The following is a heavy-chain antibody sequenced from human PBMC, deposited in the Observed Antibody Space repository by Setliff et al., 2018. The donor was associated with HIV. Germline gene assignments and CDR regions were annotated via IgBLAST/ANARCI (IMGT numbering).Heavy chain of an antibody. CDR1: GGSIGTYY. CDR2: TYYTGST. D-gene: IGHD6-19*01. CDR3: ARGSPYTSAWYGGGTFDI. J-gene: IGHJ3*02. Sequence: ETLSLTCPVSGGSIGTYYWSWIRQPPGKGLEWIGYTYYTGSTNYNPSLKSRVIISVDTSKNQFSLNLSSVTAADTAVYFCARGSPYTSAWYGGGTFDIWGQGTLVTVSS. V-gene: IGHV4-59*01.